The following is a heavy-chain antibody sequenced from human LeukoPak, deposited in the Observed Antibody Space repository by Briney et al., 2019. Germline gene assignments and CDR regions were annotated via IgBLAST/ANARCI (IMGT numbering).Heavy chain of an antibody. D-gene: IGHD3-10*01. V-gene: IGHV3-74*01. CDR3: ARNRGPRTGFMVREAYDY. CDR2: INTDGSIT. J-gene: IGHJ4*02. Sequence: GGSLRLSCAASGFTFSDYWIHWVRQAPGKGLVWVSRINTDGSITNYADSVKGRFSISRDNAKNTLYLQMSSLRAEDTAVYYCARNRGPRTGFMVREAYDYWGQGTLVTVSS. CDR1: GFTFSDYW.